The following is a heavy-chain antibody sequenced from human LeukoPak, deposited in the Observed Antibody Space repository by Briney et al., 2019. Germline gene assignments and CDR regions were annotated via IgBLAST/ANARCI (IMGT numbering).Heavy chain of an antibody. D-gene: IGHD6-19*01. CDR1: GGSFSGYY. CDR3: SGRKRMSVSGLFDY. J-gene: IGHJ4*02. V-gene: IGHV4-34*03. CDR2: INHSGST. Sequence: SETLSLTCAVYGGSFSGYYWSWIRQPPGKGLEWMGEINHSGSTNYNPSLKRRGTISVDTSKNQFSLKLTSVTAADTAADYYSGRKRMSVSGLFDYWGQGTLVTVSS.